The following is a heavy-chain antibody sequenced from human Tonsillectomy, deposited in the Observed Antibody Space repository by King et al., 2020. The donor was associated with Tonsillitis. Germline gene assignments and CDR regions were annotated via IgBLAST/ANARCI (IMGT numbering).Heavy chain of an antibody. CDR1: GFTFSNYA. CDR2: MYSGGSST. D-gene: IGHD6-13*01. V-gene: IGHV3-23*03. CDR3: AKGGATGNDRGYFDY. J-gene: IGHJ4*02. Sequence: VQLVESGGGLVQPGGSLRLSCAASGFTFSNYAMSWVRQAPGKGLEWVSVMYSGGSSTYYADSVKGRFTISRDNSKNTLYLQMNSLRAEDTAIYYCAKGGATGNDRGYFDYWGQGTLVTVSS.